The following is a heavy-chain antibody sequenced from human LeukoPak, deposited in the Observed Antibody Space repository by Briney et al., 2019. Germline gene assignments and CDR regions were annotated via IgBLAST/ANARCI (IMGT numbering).Heavy chain of an antibody. CDR2: ISTYNGNT. CDR1: GYTFTSYG. V-gene: IGHV1-18*01. D-gene: IGHD6-13*01. J-gene: IGHJ4*02. Sequence: ASVTVSCKASGYTFTSYGISWVRQAPGQGLEWMGWISTYNGNTNYAQKLQGRVTMTTDTSTSTAYMELRSLRSDDTAVYYCARVTAAANTDHFVYRGERTLVTVSS. CDR3: ARVTAAANTDHFVY.